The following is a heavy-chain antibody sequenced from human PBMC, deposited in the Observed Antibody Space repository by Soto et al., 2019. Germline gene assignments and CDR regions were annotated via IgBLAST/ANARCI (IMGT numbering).Heavy chain of an antibody. D-gene: IGHD6-13*01. Sequence: QVQLVQSGAEVKKPGSSVKVSCKASGGTFSSYAISWVRQVPGQGLAWLGGIIPIFGTANYAQKFQGRVTIPADESTRTAYMELSSLGSEDTAVYYCACPPQGIAAALGDWYCDLWGRGTPVTVSS. V-gene: IGHV1-69*12. CDR2: IIPIFGTA. J-gene: IGHJ2*01. CDR3: ACPPQGIAAALGDWYCDL. CDR1: GGTFSSYA.